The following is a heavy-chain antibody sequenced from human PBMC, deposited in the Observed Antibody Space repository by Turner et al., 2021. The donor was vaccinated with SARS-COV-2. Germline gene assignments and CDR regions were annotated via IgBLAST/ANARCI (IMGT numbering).Heavy chain of an antibody. J-gene: IGHJ3*01. CDR3: ARHPRLYSVTYSGAFDF. CDR1: GGFISSSGYY. CDR2: IYYSGST. Sequence: QLQLQESGPGLVKPSETLSRTCPCPGGFISSSGYYWGWIRQPPGKGLEGVGNIYYSGSTYYNPSLKSRVTISGDTSKNQFSLKLSSVTAAGTAVYYCARHPRLYSVTYSGAFDFWGQGTMVTVSS. V-gene: IGHV4-39*01. D-gene: IGHD1-26*01.